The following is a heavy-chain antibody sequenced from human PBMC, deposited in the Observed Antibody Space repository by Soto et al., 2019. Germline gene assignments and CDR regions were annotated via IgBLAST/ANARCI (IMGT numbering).Heavy chain of an antibody. CDR1: GFTFSSYW. J-gene: IGHJ4*02. V-gene: IGHV3-74*01. Sequence: EEQLVESGGGLVQPGGSQRLSCAASGFTFSSYWMHWVRQAPGKGLGWVSRINPGGSITAYADSVKGRFTISRDNAKNTLYLQMNTLRGDDTAVNYCARVPTGKYGVWNYWGQGTLVTVSS. D-gene: IGHD2-8*01. CDR3: ARVPTGKYGVWNY. CDR2: INPGGSIT.